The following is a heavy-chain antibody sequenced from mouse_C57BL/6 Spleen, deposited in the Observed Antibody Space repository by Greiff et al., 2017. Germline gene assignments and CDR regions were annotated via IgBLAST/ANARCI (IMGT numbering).Heavy chain of an antibody. CDR3: TNYDYAMDY. CDR2: IDPETGGT. Sequence: VHLVESGAELVRPGASVTLSCKASGYTFTDYEMHWVKQTPVHGLEWIGAIDPETGGTAYNQKFKGKAILTADKSSSTAYMELRSLTSEDSAVYYCTNYDYAMDYWGQGTSVTVSS. D-gene: IGHD2-1*01. CDR1: GYTFTDYE. V-gene: IGHV1-15*01. J-gene: IGHJ4*01.